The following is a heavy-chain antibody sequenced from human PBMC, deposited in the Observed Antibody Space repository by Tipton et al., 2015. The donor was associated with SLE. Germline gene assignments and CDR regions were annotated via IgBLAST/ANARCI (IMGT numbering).Heavy chain of an antibody. V-gene: IGHV1-2*02. Sequence: QSGPEVKKPGASVKVSCKASGYTFTGYYMHWVRQAPGQGLEWMGWINPNSGGTNYAQKFQGRVTMTRDTSISTAYMELSRLRSDDTAVYYCARDDDDSSGPPADPWGQGTLVTVSS. CDR3: ARDDDDSSGPPADP. J-gene: IGHJ5*02. CDR2: INPNSGGT. CDR1: GYTFTGYY. D-gene: IGHD3-22*01.